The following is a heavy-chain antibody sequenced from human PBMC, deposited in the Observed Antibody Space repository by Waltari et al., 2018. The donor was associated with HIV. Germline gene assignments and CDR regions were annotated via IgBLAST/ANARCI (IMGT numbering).Heavy chain of an antibody. CDR2: ISYDGSNK. Sequence: QVQLVESGGGVVQPGRSLRLSCAASGFTFSTYGIHWVRQAPGKGLEWVAVISYDGSNKYYANSVKGRFTISRDNSKNTLYLQMNSLRAEDTAVYYCAKDRGGYSYIFDFWGQGTLVTVSS. CDR1: GFTFSTYG. J-gene: IGHJ4*02. D-gene: IGHD5-18*01. CDR3: AKDRGGYSYIFDF. V-gene: IGHV3-30*18.